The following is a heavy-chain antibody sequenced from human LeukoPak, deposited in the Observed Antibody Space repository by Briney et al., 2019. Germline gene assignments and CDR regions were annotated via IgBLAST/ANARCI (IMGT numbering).Heavy chain of an antibody. V-gene: IGHV3-23*01. Sequence: GGSLRLSCAASGFTFRDAAMTWVRQAPGKGLAWVSLISSSGANAYYADSVKGRFTISRDNSKNTLYLQMNRLRAEDTAAYYCARGESGLYYYYSLDVWGQGTPVTVSS. D-gene: IGHD3-16*01. J-gene: IGHJ6*02. CDR1: GFTFRDAA. CDR2: ISSSGANA. CDR3: ARGESGLYYYYSLDV.